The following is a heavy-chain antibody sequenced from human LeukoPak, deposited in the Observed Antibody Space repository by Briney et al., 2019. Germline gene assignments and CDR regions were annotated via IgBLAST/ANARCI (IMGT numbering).Heavy chain of an antibody. V-gene: IGHV1-2*02. D-gene: IGHD3-10*01. J-gene: IGHJ6*02. CDR1: EYIFTDYY. CDR2: INPNSGGT. Sequence: GASVKASCKASEYIFTDYYIHWVRQAPGQGLEWMGWINPNSGGTDYAQRFQGRVTMTRDTSISTAYMEMSSLRSDDTAVYFCARVHYVSGTYAFYYGMDVWGQGTTVTVSS. CDR3: ARVHYVSGTYAFYYGMDV.